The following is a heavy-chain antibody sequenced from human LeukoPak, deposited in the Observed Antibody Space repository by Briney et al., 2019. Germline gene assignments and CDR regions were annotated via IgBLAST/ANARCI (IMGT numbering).Heavy chain of an antibody. Sequence: SETLSLTCTVSGGSISNYYWSWIRQPAGKGLEWIGRIYTSGTTHYNPSLKSRVTMSVDTSKNQLSLKLSSVTAADTAVYYCARDRGTWNDDGFDYWGQGTLVTVSS. CDR1: GGSISNYY. J-gene: IGHJ4*02. CDR3: ARDRGTWNDDGFDY. CDR2: IYTSGTT. D-gene: IGHD1-1*01. V-gene: IGHV4-4*07.